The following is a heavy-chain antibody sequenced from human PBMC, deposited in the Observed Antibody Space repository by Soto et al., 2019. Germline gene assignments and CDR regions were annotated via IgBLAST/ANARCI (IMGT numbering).Heavy chain of an antibody. CDR1: GFSFRSYA. D-gene: IGHD1-26*01. V-gene: IGHV3-23*01. CDR3: ADGGRYPHF. CDR2: ISAGGDGT. J-gene: IGHJ4*02. Sequence: GGSLRLSCAASGFSFRSYAMGWVRQAPGKGLAWVSSISAGGDGTYYADSVKGRFTISRDNSKNTLYLQMDSLRAEDTAVYYCADGGRYPHFWGQGTLVTVSS.